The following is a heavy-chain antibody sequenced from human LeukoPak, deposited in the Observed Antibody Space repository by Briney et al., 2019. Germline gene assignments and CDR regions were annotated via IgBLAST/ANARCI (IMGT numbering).Heavy chain of an antibody. J-gene: IGHJ3*02. CDR1: GYTFTGYY. V-gene: IGHV1-2*02. CDR2: INPNSGGT. D-gene: IGHD3-22*01. Sequence: ASVKVSCKASGYTFTGYYMHWVRQAPGQGLEWMGWINPNSGGTNYAQKFQGRVTMTRDTSISTAYMELSRLRSDDTAVYYCARINLPKYYYDSSGNAFDIWGQGTMVTVSS. CDR3: ARINLPKYYYDSSGNAFDI.